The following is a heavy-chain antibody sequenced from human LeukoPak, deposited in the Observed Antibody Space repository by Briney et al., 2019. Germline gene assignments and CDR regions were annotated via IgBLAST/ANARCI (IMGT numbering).Heavy chain of an antibody. J-gene: IGHJ4*02. CDR2: IYSAGGT. CDR1: GFTVSSNY. D-gene: IGHD6-19*01. V-gene: IGHV3-53*04. Sequence: GGSLRLSCAASGFTVSSNYMTWVRQAPGKGLEWVSLIYSAGGTYYTDSVKGRFTISRHSSKNTLYLQMNSLRAEDTAVYYCAKEITRPNRAVAGLNYWGQGTLVTVSS. CDR3: AKEITRPNRAVAGLNY.